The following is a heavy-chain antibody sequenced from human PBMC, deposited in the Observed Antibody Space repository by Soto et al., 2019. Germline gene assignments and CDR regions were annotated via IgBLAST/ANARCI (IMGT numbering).Heavy chain of an antibody. D-gene: IGHD1-26*01. V-gene: IGHV3-30-3*01. J-gene: IGHJ4*02. Sequence: QVQLVESGGGVVQPGRSLRLSCAASGFNISSYAVHWVRQAPGKGLEWVALISHDGSNKNYADSVKGRFTISGDSSKNTLYLQMNSLRTDDTGVYYCAREEAGAADYWGQGTLVAVSS. CDR1: GFNISSYA. CDR3: AREEAGAADY. CDR2: ISHDGSNK.